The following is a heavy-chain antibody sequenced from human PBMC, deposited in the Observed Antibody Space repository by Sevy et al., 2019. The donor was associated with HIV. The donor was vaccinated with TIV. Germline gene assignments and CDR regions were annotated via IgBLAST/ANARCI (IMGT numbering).Heavy chain of an antibody. D-gene: IGHD2-8*02. CDR3: AKRRVQSGLSGGGANYGWDV. CDR1: GFTFSNYG. V-gene: IGHV3-33*06. CDR2: IWYDGSYK. J-gene: IGHJ6*02. Sequence: GGSLRLSCAASGFTFSNYGMHWVRQAPGKGLEWVAVIWYDGSYKYYADSVKGRFTISRDNTKSTLYLQMNSLRAEDTAVYYCAKRRVQSGLSGGGANYGWDVCGQGTTVTVSS.